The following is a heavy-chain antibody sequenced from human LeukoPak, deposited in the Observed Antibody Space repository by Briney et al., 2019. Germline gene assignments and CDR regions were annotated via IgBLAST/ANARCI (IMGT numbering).Heavy chain of an antibody. CDR3: ARSEAGHY. V-gene: IGHV3-21*06. Sequence: GGSLRLSCAASGFTLSSYSMNWVRQAPGKGLEWVSSISSRSTYIYYADSVKGRFIISRDNAKNSLYLQMNSLRAEDTAVYYCARSEAGHYWGQGTLVTVSS. D-gene: IGHD6-19*01. CDR1: GFTLSSYS. CDR2: ISSRSTYI. J-gene: IGHJ4*02.